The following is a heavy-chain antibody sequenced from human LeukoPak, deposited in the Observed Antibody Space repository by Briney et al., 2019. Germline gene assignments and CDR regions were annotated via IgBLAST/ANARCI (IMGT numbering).Heavy chain of an antibody. D-gene: IGHD6-6*01. CDR3: AKDEDSSSSALDY. CDR1: GFTFKNYA. CDR2: TTGSGDST. J-gene: IGHJ4*02. V-gene: IGHV3-23*01. Sequence: PGGSLRLSCAASGFTFKNYAMSWVRQAPGKGLEWVSSTTGSGDSTYYADSVKGRFTISRDNSKNTLYLRMNSLRADDTAVYYCAKDEDSSSSALDYWGQGTLVTVSS.